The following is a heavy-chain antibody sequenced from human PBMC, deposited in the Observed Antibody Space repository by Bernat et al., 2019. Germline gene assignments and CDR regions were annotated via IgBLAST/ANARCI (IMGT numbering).Heavy chain of an antibody. Sequence: QVQLQQWGAGLLKPSETLSLTCAVYGGSFSGYYWSWIRQPPGKGLEWIGEINHSGRTNYNSSLKSRVTISVDTSKNQFSLKLSSVTAADTAVYYCARSSSTSYFDYWGQGTLVTVSS. CDR2: INHSGRT. J-gene: IGHJ4*02. D-gene: IGHD2-2*01. CDR1: GGSFSGYY. CDR3: ARSSSTSYFDY. V-gene: IGHV4-34*01.